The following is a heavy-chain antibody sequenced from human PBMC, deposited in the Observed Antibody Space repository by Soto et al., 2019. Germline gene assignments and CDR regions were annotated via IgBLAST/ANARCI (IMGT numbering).Heavy chain of an antibody. V-gene: IGHV3-48*03. CDR1: GFTFANFE. D-gene: IGHD1-26*01. J-gene: IGHJ5*02. CDR3: VRDPHRWGPEDGLVP. CDR2: ITTTGNNI. Sequence: EVRLVESGGALVQPGGSLRLSCATSGFTFANFEFSWVRQPPGKGLEWISYITTTGNNIFYADSVRGRFTISRDNADNSLYLQPHTPRTDDTASYYCVRDPHRWGPEDGLVPWGRGTLVTVSS.